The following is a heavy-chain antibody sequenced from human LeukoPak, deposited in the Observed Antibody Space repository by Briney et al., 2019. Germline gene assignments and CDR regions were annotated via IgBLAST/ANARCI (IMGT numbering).Heavy chain of an antibody. CDR1: GGSISSSSYY. V-gene: IGHV4-39*02. CDR2: TSHSGNP. CDR3: ARARKYNDNPNWIDL. J-gene: IGHJ5*02. D-gene: IGHD3-16*01. Sequence: KPSETLSLTCTVSGGSISSSSYYWGWIRQPPGKGLEWIGSTSHSGNPYSNPSLKSRVTISVDTAKKHVSLNLSAVTAADTAVYYCARARKYNDNPNWIDLWGQGVLVTVSS.